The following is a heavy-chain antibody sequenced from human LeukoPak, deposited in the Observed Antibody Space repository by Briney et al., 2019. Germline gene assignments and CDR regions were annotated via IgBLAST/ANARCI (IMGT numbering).Heavy chain of an antibody. J-gene: IGHJ6*02. CDR2: IKQDGSEK. CDR1: GFTFSSCW. Sequence: GGSLRLSCAASGFTFSSCWMSWVRQAPGKGLEWVANIKQDGSEKYYVDSVKGRFTISRDNAKNSLYLQMNSLRAEDTAVYYCARRGDTIFGVVTIKNYGMDVWGQGTTVTVSS. D-gene: IGHD3-3*01. CDR3: ARRGDTIFGVVTIKNYGMDV. V-gene: IGHV3-7*05.